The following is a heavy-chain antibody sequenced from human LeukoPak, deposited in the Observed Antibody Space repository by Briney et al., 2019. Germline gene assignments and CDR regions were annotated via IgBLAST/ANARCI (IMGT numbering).Heavy chain of an antibody. D-gene: IGHD7-27*01. CDR3: VRVGTSFDI. CDR1: GFTFSSYG. J-gene: IGHJ3*02. V-gene: IGHV3-23*01. Sequence: PGGTLRLSCAASGFTFSSYGMSWVRQAPGKGLEWVSTISATADSTYYADSVKGRFTISRDNSKNTLYLQMNSLRVEDTAVYYCVRVGTSFDIWGQGTMVTVSS. CDR2: ISATADST.